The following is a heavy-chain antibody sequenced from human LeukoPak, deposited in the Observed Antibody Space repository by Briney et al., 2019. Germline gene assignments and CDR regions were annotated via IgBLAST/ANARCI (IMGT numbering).Heavy chain of an antibody. CDR1: GGSISSSSYH. J-gene: IGHJ4*02. CDR2: IYSGEST. Sequence: SETLSLTCTVSGGSISSSSYHWGWIRQPPGKGLEWIGTIYSGESTYYNPSLKSRVTISIDTSNNQFFLKLNSVTAADTAVYYCARQRGKMRYFDFVALDYWGQGTLVTVSS. CDR3: ARQRGKMRYFDFVALDY. V-gene: IGHV4-39*01. D-gene: IGHD3-9*01.